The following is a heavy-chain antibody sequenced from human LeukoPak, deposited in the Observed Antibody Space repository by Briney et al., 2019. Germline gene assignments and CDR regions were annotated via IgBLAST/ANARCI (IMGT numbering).Heavy chain of an antibody. Sequence: GASLQISCKGSGSSFTSYWIGWVRQLPGKGLEWMGIIYPGDSDTRYSPSFQGQVTISADKSISTAYLQWSSLKASDTAMYYCARQRRSDYGVRGAFDIWGQGTMVTVSS. J-gene: IGHJ3*02. V-gene: IGHV5-51*01. CDR2: IYPGDSDT. CDR1: GSSFTSYW. CDR3: ARQRRSDYGVRGAFDI. D-gene: IGHD4-17*01.